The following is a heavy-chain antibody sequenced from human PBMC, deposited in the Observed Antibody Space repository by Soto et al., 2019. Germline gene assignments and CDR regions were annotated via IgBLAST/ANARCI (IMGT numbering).Heavy chain of an antibody. D-gene: IGHD3-3*01. CDR1: GFTFSSYA. Sequence: GSLRLSCAASGFTFSSYAMSWVRQAPGKGLEWVSAISGSGGSTYYADSVKGRFTISRDNSKNTLYLQMNSLRAEDTAVYYCAKKGGVTRFLDQPYYYGMDVWGQGTTVTVSS. CDR2: ISGSGGST. J-gene: IGHJ6*02. V-gene: IGHV3-23*01. CDR3: AKKGGVTRFLDQPYYYGMDV.